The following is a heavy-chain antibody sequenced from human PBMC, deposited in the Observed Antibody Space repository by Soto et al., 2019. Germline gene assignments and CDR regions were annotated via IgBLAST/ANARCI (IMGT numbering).Heavy chain of an antibody. J-gene: IGHJ6*03. CDR1: GGLSRGCS. Sequence: SETLQHTYTVYGGLSRGCSWSWIRQPPGKGLEWIGEINHSGSTNYNPSLKSRVTISVDTSKNQFSLKLSSVTAADTAVYYCARGTTGTTSPAEYYYYYMDVWGKGTTVT. CDR3: ARGTTGTTSPAEYYYYYMDV. V-gene: IGHV4-34*01. CDR2: INHSGST. D-gene: IGHD1-1*01.